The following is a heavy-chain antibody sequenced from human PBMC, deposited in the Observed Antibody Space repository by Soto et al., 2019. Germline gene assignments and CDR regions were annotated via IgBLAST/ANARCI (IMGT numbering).Heavy chain of an antibody. CDR1: GFNFSYYW. J-gene: IGHJ3*01. CDR3: ARGQWGAFDL. Sequence: DVQLVESGGGSVQPGGSLSLSCAATGFNFSYYWMHWVRQAPGQGLVWVSRIHSDGSATTDADSVKGRFTISRDNAKNTLYMQMNSLRAEDTTVYYCARGQWGAFDLWGQRTMVTVAS. D-gene: IGHD1-26*01. V-gene: IGHV3-74*01. CDR2: IHSDGSAT.